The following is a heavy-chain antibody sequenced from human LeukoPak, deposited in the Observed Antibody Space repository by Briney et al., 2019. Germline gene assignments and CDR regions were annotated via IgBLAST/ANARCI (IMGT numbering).Heavy chain of an antibody. Sequence: GSLRLSCAASGLPFSNFAMSWIRQPPGKGLEWIGYIYYSGSTNYNPSLKSRVTISVDTSKNQFSLKLSSVTAADTAVYYCARTTEGGYTYDYFYYYYMDVWGKGTTVTISS. J-gene: IGHJ6*03. CDR3: ARTTEGGYTYDYFYYYYMDV. CDR2: IYYSGST. CDR1: GLPFSNFA. V-gene: IGHV4-59*01. D-gene: IGHD5-18*01.